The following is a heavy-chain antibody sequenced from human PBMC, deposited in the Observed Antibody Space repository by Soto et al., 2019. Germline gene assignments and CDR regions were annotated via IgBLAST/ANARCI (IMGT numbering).Heavy chain of an antibody. D-gene: IGHD3-3*01. J-gene: IGHJ6*03. CDR2: INAGNGNT. CDR1: GYTFTSYG. V-gene: IGHV1-3*01. CDR3: ARRNTIFGVDQWDYYYYMDV. Sequence: GASVKVSCKASGYTFTSYGISWVRQAPGQRLEKMGWINAGNGNTKYSQKFQGRVTITRDTSASTAYMELSSLRSEDTAVYYCARRNTIFGVDQWDYYYYMDVWGKGTTVTVSS.